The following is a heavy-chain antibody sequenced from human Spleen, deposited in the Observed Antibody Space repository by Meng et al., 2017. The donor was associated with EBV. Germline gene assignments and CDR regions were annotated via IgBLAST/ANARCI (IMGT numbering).Heavy chain of an antibody. Sequence: QVLLVQSGDEVKKPGAPVNVSCKASGYTFTKYYIHWVRQAPGQGLEWLGIINPIGAHTIYAPKFEGRVTMTRDTSTTTFYMEVSSLRSADTAVYYCVRDRTTDYNDNSDYYGSVWGQGTLVTVSS. CDR2: INPIGAHT. CDR1: GYTFTKYY. J-gene: IGHJ4*02. CDR3: VRDRTTDYNDNSDYYGSV. D-gene: IGHD3-22*01. V-gene: IGHV1-46*01.